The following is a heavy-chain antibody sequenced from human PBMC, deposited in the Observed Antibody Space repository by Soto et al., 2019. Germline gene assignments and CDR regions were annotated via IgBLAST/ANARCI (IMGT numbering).Heavy chain of an antibody. Sequence: QVQLVESGEGVVQPGRSLRLSCAASGFTFSNYGMHWVRQAPGKGLEWVAFILYDGSDKYFADSVKGRFTISRDNSKTTLDLQMNSRRAKDTAVYYWAKHRIVMMRGVMNYDDMDVWAKGPRSPSP. CDR3: AKHRIVMMRGVMNYDDMDV. CDR2: ILYDGSDK. CDR1: GFTFSNYG. V-gene: IGHV3-30*18. D-gene: IGHD3-10*01. J-gene: IGHJ6*02.